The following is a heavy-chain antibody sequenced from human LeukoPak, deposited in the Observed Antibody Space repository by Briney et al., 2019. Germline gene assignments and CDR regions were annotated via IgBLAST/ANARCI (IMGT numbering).Heavy chain of an antibody. D-gene: IGHD5-18*01. CDR2: ISYDGSNK. V-gene: IGHV3-30*18. CDR1: GFTFSSYG. CDR3: AKPGRNSEYSYDPWYFDL. Sequence: GGSLRLSCAASGFTFSSYGMHWVRQAPGKGLEWVAIISYDGSNKYYADSVKGRFTISRDNSKNTLYLQMNSLRAEDTAVYYCAKPGRNSEYSYDPWYFDLWGRGTLVTVSS. J-gene: IGHJ2*01.